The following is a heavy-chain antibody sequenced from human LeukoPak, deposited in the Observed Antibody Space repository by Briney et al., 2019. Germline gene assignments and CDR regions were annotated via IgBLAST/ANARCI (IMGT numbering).Heavy chain of an antibody. J-gene: IGHJ4*02. D-gene: IGHD1-26*01. Sequence: GRSLRLSCAASGFTFSSYGMHWVRQAPGKGLEWVGVIWYDGSNKFYADSVKGRFTISRDNSKNTLYLQMNSLRAEDTAVYYCARDYGGGNYYYFDYWGQGTLVTVSS. CDR2: IWYDGSNK. CDR1: GFTFSSYG. CDR3: ARDYGGGNYYYFDY. V-gene: IGHV3-33*01.